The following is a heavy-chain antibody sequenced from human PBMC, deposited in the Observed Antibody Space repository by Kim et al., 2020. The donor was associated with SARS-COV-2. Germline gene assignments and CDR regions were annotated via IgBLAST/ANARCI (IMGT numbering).Heavy chain of an antibody. CDR2: IGTAGDT. D-gene: IGHD6-19*01. V-gene: IGHV3-13*01. J-gene: IGHJ2*01. CDR3: ARASSSGWYFDL. Sequence: GGSLRLSCAASGFTFSSYDMHWVRQATGKGLEWVSAIGTAGDTYYPGSVKGRFTISRENARNSLYLQMNSLRAGDTAVYYCARASSSGWYFDLWGGGTLVTVSP. CDR1: GFTFSSYD.